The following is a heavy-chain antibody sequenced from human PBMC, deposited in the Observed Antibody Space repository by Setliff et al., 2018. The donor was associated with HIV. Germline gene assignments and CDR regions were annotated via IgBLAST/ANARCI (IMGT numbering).Heavy chain of an antibody. CDR3: ARQFPPFHSGAYYFDL. J-gene: IGHJ4*02. CDR2: IYYSGST. V-gene: IGHV4-38-2*01. CDR1: GYSISSGYY. D-gene: IGHD6-19*01. Sequence: SETLSLTCAVSGYSISSGYYWGWIRQPPGKGLEWIGFIYYSGSTSYSPSLKSRVTISVDSSKNQFSLKLTSVTAADAAIYYCARQFPPFHSGAYYFDLWSQGTLVTVSS.